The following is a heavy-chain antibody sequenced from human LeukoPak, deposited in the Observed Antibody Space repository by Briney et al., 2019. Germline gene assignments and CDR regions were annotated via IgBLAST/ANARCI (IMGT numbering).Heavy chain of an antibody. Sequence: PSETLSLTCTVSGGSISNFYWSWIRQPAGKGLEWIGRIYSSGRTNYNSSLTSRVAMSIDTSNNQFSLKLSSVTAADTAVYYCARDLPSYYFDSGNMFDPWGQGTLVTVSS. J-gene: IGHJ5*02. CDR2: IYSSGRT. D-gene: IGHD3-10*01. CDR3: ARDLPSYYFDSGNMFDP. CDR1: GGSISNFY. V-gene: IGHV4-4*07.